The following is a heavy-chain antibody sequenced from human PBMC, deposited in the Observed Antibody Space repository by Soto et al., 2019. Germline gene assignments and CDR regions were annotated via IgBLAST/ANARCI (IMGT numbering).Heavy chain of an antibody. Sequence: SETLSLTCTVSGGSISSSSYYWGWIRQPPGKGLEWIGSIYYSGSTYYNPSLKSRVTISVDTSKNQFSLKLSSVTAADTAVYYCARPHMSTFGGGEGAFDIWGQGTMVNVSS. CDR1: GGSISSSSYY. CDR2: IYYSGST. D-gene: IGHD3-16*01. CDR3: ARPHMSTFGGGEGAFDI. V-gene: IGHV4-39*01. J-gene: IGHJ3*02.